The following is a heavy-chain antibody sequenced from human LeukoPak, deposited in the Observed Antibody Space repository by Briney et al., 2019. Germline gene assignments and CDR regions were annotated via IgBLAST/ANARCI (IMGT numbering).Heavy chain of an antibody. CDR1: RFTFSSYA. CDR3: AKGRKRITMIVVVPFDY. V-gene: IGHV3-23*01. Sequence: GGSLRLSCAASRFTFSSYAMSWVRQAPGKGLEWVSAISGSGGSTYYADSVKGRFTISRDNSKNTLYLQMNSLRAEDTAVYYCAKGRKRITMIVVVPFDYWGQGTLVTVSS. J-gene: IGHJ4*02. D-gene: IGHD3-22*01. CDR2: ISGSGGST.